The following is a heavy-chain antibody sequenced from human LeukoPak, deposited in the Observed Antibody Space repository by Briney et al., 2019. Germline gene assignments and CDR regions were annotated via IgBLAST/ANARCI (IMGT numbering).Heavy chain of an antibody. D-gene: IGHD3-16*02. CDR3: ARDGVQVYDYVWGSYRRSPYYFDY. CDR1: GFTFSSYE. V-gene: IGHV3-48*03. Sequence: PGGSLRLSCAASGFTFSSYEMNWVRQAPGKGLEWVSYISRSGSTIYYADSVKGRFTISRDNAKNSLYLQMNSLRAEDTAVYYCARDGVQVYDYVWGSYRRSPYYFDYWGQGTLVTVSS. J-gene: IGHJ4*02. CDR2: ISRSGSTI.